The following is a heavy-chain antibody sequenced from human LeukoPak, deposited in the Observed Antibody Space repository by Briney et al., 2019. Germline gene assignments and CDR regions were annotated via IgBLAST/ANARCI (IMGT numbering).Heavy chain of an antibody. CDR1: GGTFSSYP. D-gene: IGHD2-15*01. Sequence: SVKVSCKASGGTFSSYPISWVRQAPGQGLEWMGGIIPIFGTANYAQKFQGRVTITADESTSTAYTELSSLRSEDTAVYYCARETCSGGSCYGYFDYWGQGTLVTVSS. CDR2: IIPIFGTA. J-gene: IGHJ4*02. V-gene: IGHV1-69*13. CDR3: ARETCSGGSCYGYFDY.